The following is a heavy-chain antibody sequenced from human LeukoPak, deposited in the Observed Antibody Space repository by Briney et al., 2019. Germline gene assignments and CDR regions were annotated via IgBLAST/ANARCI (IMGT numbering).Heavy chain of an antibody. CDR3: ARSSAPYSSGWYSSYYFDY. CDR2: INTNTGNP. V-gene: IGHV7-4-1*02. CDR1: GYTFTSYA. Sequence: GASVKVSCKASGYTFTSYAMNWVRQAPGQGLEWMGRINTNTGNPTYAQGFTGRFVFSLDTSVSTAYLQISSLKAEDTAVYYCARSSAPYSSGWYSSYYFDYWGQGTLVTVSS. J-gene: IGHJ4*02. D-gene: IGHD6-19*01.